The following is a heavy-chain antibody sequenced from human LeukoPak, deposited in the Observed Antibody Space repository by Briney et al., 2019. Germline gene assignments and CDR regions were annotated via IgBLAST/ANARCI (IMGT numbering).Heavy chain of an antibody. CDR1: GESFSAYF. CDR3: ASRSLTLAAARCFDD. D-gene: IGHD2-15*01. V-gene: IGHV4-34*01. CDR2: IDHRGDS. J-gene: IGHJ4*03. Sequence: SETLSLTCAVRGESFSAYFWSWIRQVPGKGLEWIGEIDHRGDSTYNPSLKSRATMLVDTSNNHFSLSLTSVTAADTATYYCASRSLTLAAARCFDDWGQGTVVTVSS.